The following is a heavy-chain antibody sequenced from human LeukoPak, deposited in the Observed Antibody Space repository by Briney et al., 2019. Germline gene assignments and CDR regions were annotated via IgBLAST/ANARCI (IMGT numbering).Heavy chain of an antibody. D-gene: IGHD6-19*01. CDR1: GFTFSKYW. V-gene: IGHV3-74*01. J-gene: IGHJ4*02. Sequence: GGSLRLSCAASGFTFSKYWMLWVRQAPGKGLESVSRINTDGTVTTYADSVKGRFTVSRDNADNTMFLPMNSVRDEDTAVYYCATKQWLAPPPDSWGQGTPVTVSS. CDR3: ATKQWLAPPPDS. CDR2: INTDGTVT.